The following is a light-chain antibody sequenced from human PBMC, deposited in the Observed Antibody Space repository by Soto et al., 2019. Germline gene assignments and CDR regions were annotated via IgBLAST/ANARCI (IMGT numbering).Light chain of an antibody. CDR2: DAS. J-gene: IGKJ3*01. V-gene: IGKV1D-13*01. CDR3: QQFNNYPFT. CDR1: QGISSA. Sequence: AIQLTQSPSSLSASVGDRVTITCRASQGISSALAWYQQTPGKPPKLLIYDASSLEIGVPSRFSGSGSVTDFTLTISSLQPEDFATYHCQQFNNYPFTFGPGTKVDIK.